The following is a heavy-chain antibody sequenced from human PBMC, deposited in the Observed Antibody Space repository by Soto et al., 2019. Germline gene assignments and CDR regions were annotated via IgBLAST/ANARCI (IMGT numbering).Heavy chain of an antibody. V-gene: IGHV1-8*02. CDR2: MNPTSGNT. CDR3: AKSLVRGIIIFDV. J-gene: IGHJ4*02. CDR1: GYTFSNYD. D-gene: IGHD3-10*01. Sequence: QVQLVQSGTEVKKPGASVKVSCKTSGYTFSNYDINWVRQATGQGLEWMGWMNPTSGNTEYAKKFQGRVSMTTNLSNRTAYLERSFLTSEDTAVYYCAKSLVRGIIIFDVWGQGTLVTVSS.